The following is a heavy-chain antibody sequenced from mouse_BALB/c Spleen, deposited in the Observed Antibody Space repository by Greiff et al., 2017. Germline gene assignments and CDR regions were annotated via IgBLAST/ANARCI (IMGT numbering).Heavy chain of an antibody. J-gene: IGHJ2*01. CDR2: ISSGGSYT. D-gene: IGHD3-1*01. CDR3: ASGGFDY. V-gene: IGHV5-9-4*01. Sequence: DVHLVESGGGLVKPGGSLKLSCAASGFTFSSYAMSWVRQSPEKRLEWVAEISSGGSYTYYPDTVTGRFTISRDNAKNTLYLEMSSLRSEDTAMYYCASGGFDYWGQGTTLTVSS. CDR1: GFTFSSYA.